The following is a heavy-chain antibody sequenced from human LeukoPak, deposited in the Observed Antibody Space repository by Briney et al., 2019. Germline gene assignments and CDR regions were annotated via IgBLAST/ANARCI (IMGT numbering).Heavy chain of an antibody. D-gene: IGHD3-22*01. J-gene: IGHJ3*02. CDR2: FDPEDGET. CDR1: GYTLTELS. Sequence: ASVKVSCKVSGYTLTELSMHWVRQAPGKGLEWMGGFDPEDGETIYAQKFQGRVTMTEDTSTDTAYMELSSLRSEDTAVYYCATFLISSGYYSFINSDPFDIWGQGTMVTVSS. V-gene: IGHV1-24*01. CDR3: ATFLISSGYYSFINSDPFDI.